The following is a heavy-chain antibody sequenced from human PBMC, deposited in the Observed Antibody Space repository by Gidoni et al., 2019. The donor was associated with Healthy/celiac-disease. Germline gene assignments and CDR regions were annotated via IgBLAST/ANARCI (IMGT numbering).Heavy chain of an antibody. CDR2: ISWDGGST. Sequence: EVQLVESGGVVVQPGGSLRLYCPASGFPFDDYTMHWVRPAPGKGLAWVSLISWDGGSTYDADSVKGRFTISRDNSKHSLYLQMTSLRTEDTALYYCAKFLMAMGSKGCYFDYWGQGTLVTVSS. CDR1: GFPFDDYT. D-gene: IGHD5-18*01. V-gene: IGHV3-43*01. J-gene: IGHJ4*02. CDR3: AKFLMAMGSKGCYFDY.